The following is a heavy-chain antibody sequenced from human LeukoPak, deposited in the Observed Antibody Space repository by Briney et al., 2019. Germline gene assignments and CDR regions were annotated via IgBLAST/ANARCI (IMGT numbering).Heavy chain of an antibody. D-gene: IGHD3-3*01. CDR2: INHSGST. V-gene: IGHV4-34*01. CDR1: GGSISGYY. CDR3: ARGARRYDFWSGYHPNY. Sequence: SETMSLTCTVSGGSISGYYWSWIRQPPGKGLEWIGEINHSGSTNYNPSLKSRVTISVDTSKNQFSLKLSSVTAADTAVYYCARGARRYDFWSGYHPNYWGQGTLVTVSS. J-gene: IGHJ4*02.